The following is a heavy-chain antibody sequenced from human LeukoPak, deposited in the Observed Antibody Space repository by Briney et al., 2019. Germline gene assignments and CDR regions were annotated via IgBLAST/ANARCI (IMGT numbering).Heavy chain of an antibody. CDR3: AKGDIVVVTASHFDY. CDR2: ISWNSGSI. J-gene: IGHJ4*02. CDR1: GFTSDDYA. V-gene: IGHV3-9*02. D-gene: IGHD2-21*02. Sequence: TGGSLRLSCAASGFTSDDYAMNWVRQAPGKGLEWVSGISWNSGSIGYADSVKGRFTISRDNAKNSLYLQMNSLRAEDTALYYCAKGDIVVVTASHFDYWGQGTLVTVSS.